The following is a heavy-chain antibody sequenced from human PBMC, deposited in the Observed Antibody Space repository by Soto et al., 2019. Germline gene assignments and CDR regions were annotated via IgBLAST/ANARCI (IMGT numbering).Heavy chain of an antibody. V-gene: IGHV3-23*01. CDR1: GFTFSSYA. Sequence: PGGSLRLSCAASGFTFSSYAMSWVRQAPGKGLEWVSSISDSGGRIYYADSVKGRFTVSRDNSKNMLYLQMNSLRAGDTAIYYCAKGGGSGAYDAFDIWGQGTMVTVSS. D-gene: IGHD3-10*01. J-gene: IGHJ3*02. CDR2: ISDSGGRI. CDR3: AKGGGSGAYDAFDI.